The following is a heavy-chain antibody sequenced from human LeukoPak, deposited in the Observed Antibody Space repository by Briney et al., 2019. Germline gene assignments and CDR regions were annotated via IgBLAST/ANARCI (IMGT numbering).Heavy chain of an antibody. V-gene: IGHV1-8*01. CDR2: MNTNSGNT. Sequence: ASVKVCCKAAAYTLTSYDIKWVRQAARQGLGWMGWMNTNSGNTGYAQKFQGRVTMTRTTSISTAYMELSSLRSEDTAVYHCARAVGATPIDYWGQGTLVTVSS. CDR1: AYTLTSYD. D-gene: IGHD1-26*01. J-gene: IGHJ4*02. CDR3: ARAVGATPIDY.